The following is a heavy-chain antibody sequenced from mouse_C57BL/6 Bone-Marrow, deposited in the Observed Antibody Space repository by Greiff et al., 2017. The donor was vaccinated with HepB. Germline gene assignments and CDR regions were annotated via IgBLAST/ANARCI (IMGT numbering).Heavy chain of an antibody. CDR1: GYAFSSYW. D-gene: IGHD1-1*01. J-gene: IGHJ3*01. Sequence: VKLMESGAELVKPGASVKISCKASGYAFSSYWMNWVKQRPGKGLEWIGQIYPGDGDTNYNGKFKGKATLTADKSSSTAYMQLSSLTSEDSAVYFCARAYYYGSSPFAYWGQGTLVTVSA. V-gene: IGHV1-80*01. CDR2: IYPGDGDT. CDR3: ARAYYYGSSPFAY.